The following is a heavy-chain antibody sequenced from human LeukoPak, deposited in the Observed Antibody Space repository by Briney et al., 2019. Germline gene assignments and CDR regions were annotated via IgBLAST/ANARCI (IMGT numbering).Heavy chain of an antibody. D-gene: IGHD4-11*01. V-gene: IGHV4-39*01. J-gene: IGHJ4*02. CDR2: IYYTGGT. CDR3: ARHGGTRVTLVEVYYFDY. Sequence: PSETLSLTCSVSGSSITSSSYYWGWIRQPPEKGLEWIGSIYYTGGTNYSPSLKSRVTMSVDTFKNQFSLKLSSVTAADTAVYYCARHGGTRVTLVEVYYFDYWGQGTLVTVSS. CDR1: GSSITSSSYY.